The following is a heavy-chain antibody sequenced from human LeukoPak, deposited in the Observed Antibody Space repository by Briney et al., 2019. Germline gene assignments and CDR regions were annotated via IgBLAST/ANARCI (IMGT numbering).Heavy chain of an antibody. CDR1: GFTFSSYG. CDR3: AKSLLWFGEPPDWFVP. D-gene: IGHD3-10*01. CDR2: ISYDGSNK. V-gene: IGHV3-30*18. Sequence: PGGSLRLSCAASGFTFSSYGMHWVRQAPGKGLEWVAVISYDGSNKYYADSVKGRFTISRDNSKNTLYLQMSSLRAEDTAVYYCAKSLLWFGEPPDWFVPWGQGTLVTVSS. J-gene: IGHJ5*02.